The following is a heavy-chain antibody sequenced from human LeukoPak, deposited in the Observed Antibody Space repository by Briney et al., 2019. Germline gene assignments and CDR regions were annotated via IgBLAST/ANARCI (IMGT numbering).Heavy chain of an antibody. CDR2: INHSGST. CDR3: ARGPASGSNFAWFDP. Sequence: SETLSLTCAVSGGSLSNYYWSWIRQPPGKGLEWIGEINHSGSTNYNPSLKSRVTISVDMSKNQFSVELSFVTAADTAVYYCARGPASGSNFAWFDPWGQGTLVTVSS. J-gene: IGHJ5*02. D-gene: IGHD3-10*01. CDR1: GGSLSNYY. V-gene: IGHV4-34*01.